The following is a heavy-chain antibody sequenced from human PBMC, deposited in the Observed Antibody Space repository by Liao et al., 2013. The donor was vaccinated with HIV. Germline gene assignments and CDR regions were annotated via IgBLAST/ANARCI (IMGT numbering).Heavy chain of an antibody. CDR3: AREEGVYDYTYYYYMGV. CDR2: IYTSGSV. CDR1: GGSISSGSYY. Sequence: QVQLQESGPGLVKPSQTLSLTCTVSGGSISSGSYYWTWIRQPAGKGLEWIGRIYTSGSVNYNPSLKSRVTIFVDTSKNQFSLRLSSVTAADTAVYYCAREEGVYDYTYYYYMGVWGKGTTVIVSS. V-gene: IGHV4-61*02. D-gene: IGHD2-8*01. J-gene: IGHJ6*03.